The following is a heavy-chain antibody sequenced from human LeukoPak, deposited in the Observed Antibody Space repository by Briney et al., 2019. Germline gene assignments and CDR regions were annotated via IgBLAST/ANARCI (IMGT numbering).Heavy chain of an antibody. CDR1: GFTFSSYE. CDR2: ISSSGSTI. Sequence: PGGSLRLSCAASGFTFSSYEMNWVRQAPGKGLEWVSYISSSGSTIYYADSVKGRFTISRDNAKNSLYLQMNSLRAEDTAVYYCAGPGGEEGIDYGDYVGNWFDPWGQGTLVTVSS. J-gene: IGHJ5*02. D-gene: IGHD4-17*01. CDR3: AGPGGEEGIDYGDYVGNWFDP. V-gene: IGHV3-48*03.